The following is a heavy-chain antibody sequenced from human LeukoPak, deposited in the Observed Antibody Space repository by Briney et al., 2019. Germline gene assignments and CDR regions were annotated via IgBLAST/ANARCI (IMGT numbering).Heavy chain of an antibody. J-gene: IGHJ4*02. Sequence: GGSLRLSCAASGFTVSSNYMSWVRQAPGKGLEWVLVIYSGGSTYYADSVKGRFTISRDNSKNTLYLQMNSLRAEDTAVYYCARLSIIPTYYFDYWGQGTLVTVSS. CDR2: IYSGGST. D-gene: IGHD3-16*01. CDR3: ARLSIIPTYYFDY. V-gene: IGHV3-66*01. CDR1: GFTVSSNY.